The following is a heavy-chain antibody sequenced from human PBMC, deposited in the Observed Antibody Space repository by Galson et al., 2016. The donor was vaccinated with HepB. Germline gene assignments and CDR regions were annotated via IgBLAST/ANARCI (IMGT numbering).Heavy chain of an antibody. CDR1: GFSFNNYG. Sequence: SLRLSCAPSGFSFNNYGMHWVRQAPGKGLQWVALIWYDGTNKYYADSVKGRFTISRDNSKNTVYPEMNSLRAEDTAVYFCARHRQMATSSHLDSWGQGTLVTVSS. J-gene: IGHJ4*02. V-gene: IGHV3-33*01. CDR2: IWYDGTNK. CDR3: ARHRQMATSSHLDS. D-gene: IGHD5-24*01.